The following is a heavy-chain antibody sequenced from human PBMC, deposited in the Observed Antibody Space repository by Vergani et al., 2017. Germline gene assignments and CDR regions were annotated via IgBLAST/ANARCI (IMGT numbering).Heavy chain of an antibody. CDR2: INHSGST. CDR3: ARNAPGGTIGHFYYYYYYMDV. V-gene: IGHV4-34*01. D-gene: IGHD1-26*01. CDR1: GGSFSGYY. Sequence: QVQLQQWGAGLLKPSETLSLTCAVYGGSFSGYYWSWIRQPPGKGLEWIGEINHSGSTNYNPSLKSRVTISVDTSKNQFSLKLSSVTAADTAVYYCARNAPGGTIGHFYYYYYYMDVWAKGPRSPSP. J-gene: IGHJ6*03.